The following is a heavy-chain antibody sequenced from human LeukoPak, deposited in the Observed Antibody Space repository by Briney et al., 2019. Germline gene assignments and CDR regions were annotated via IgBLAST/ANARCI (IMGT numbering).Heavy chain of an antibody. CDR2: IYTSGST. J-gene: IGHJ4*02. D-gene: IGHD6-19*01. CDR3: ARDPYSSGWYDY. CDR1: GGSISSYY. V-gene: IGHV4-4*07. Sequence: SETLSLTCTVSGGSISSYYWSWIRQPAGKGLEWIGRIYTSGSTNYNPSLKSRVTMSVDSSRNQFSLKLSSVTAADTAVYYCARDPYSSGWYDYWGQGTLVTVSS.